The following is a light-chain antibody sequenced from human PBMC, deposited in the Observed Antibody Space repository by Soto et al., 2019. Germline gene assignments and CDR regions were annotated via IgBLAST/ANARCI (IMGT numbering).Light chain of an antibody. CDR1: QSVGSN. J-gene: IGKJ1*01. CDR2: GAS. V-gene: IGKV3-20*01. CDR3: QQYGSSPGA. Sequence: EIVLTQSPATLSVSPGEGATLSCRASQSVGSNLAWYQQRPGQAPRLLIYGASTRATAIPGRFSASGSGTDFTLTISRLEPEDFAVYYCQQYGSSPGAFGQGTKVDIK.